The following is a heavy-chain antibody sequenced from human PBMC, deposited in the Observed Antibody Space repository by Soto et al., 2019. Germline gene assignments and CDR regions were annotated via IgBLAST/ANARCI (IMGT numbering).Heavy chain of an antibody. CDR2: ISSSSSTI. V-gene: IGHV3-48*02. D-gene: IGHD3-10*01. CDR3: ARAGYYGSGILL. CDR1: GFTYNSYS. Sequence: EVQLVESGGGLVQPGGSLRLSCAASGFTYNSYSMNWVRQAPGKGLEWVSYISSSSSTIYYADSVKGRFTISRDNAKNSLYLQMNSLRDEDTAVYYCARAGYYGSGILLWGQGTLVTVSS. J-gene: IGHJ4*02.